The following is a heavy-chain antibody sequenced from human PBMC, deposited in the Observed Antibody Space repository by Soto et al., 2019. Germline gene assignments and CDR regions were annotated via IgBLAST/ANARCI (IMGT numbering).Heavy chain of an antibody. V-gene: IGHV1-46*01. CDR3: ARLGYGNDWDRFGY. J-gene: IGHJ4*02. CDR1: GYTFTSYY. CDR2: INPSGGST. Sequence: ASVKVSCKASGYTFTSYYMHWVRQAPGQGLEWMGIINPSGGSTGYAQKFQGRVTMTRDTSTSTAYMELSSLRPEDTAVYYFARLGYGNDWDRFGYWGQGNLVTVS. D-gene: IGHD6-19*01.